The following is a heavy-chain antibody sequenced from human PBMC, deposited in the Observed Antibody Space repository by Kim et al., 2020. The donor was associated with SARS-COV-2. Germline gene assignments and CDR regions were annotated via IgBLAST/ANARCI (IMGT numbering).Heavy chain of an antibody. CDR2: ISSSSSYI. CDR3: ARVLTSGWSYFDY. CDR1: GFTFSSYS. D-gene: IGHD6-19*01. V-gene: IGHV3-21*04. J-gene: IGHJ4*01. Sequence: GGSLRLSCAASGFTFSSYSMNWVHQAPGKGLEWISSISSSSSYIYYADSVKGRFTISRDNARASLYLQMNSLRAEDTAVYYCARVLTSGWSYFDYWGHGT.